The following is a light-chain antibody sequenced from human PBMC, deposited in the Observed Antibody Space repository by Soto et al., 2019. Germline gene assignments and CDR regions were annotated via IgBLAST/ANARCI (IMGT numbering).Light chain of an antibody. V-gene: IGKV1-39*01. CDR3: QQGSTTPIT. J-gene: IGKJ5*01. CDR2: SAF. CDR1: QNIGSF. Sequence: IQMTQSPSALSASIGDRVPLTCRASQNIGSFLNWYQQKPGEAPRLLVYSAFRIQSGVPSRFNASGSGTDFTLSISSLQPEDFSTYYCQQGSTTPITFGLGTRLEIK.